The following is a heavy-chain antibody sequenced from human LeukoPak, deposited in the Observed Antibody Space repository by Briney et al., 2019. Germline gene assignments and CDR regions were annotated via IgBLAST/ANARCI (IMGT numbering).Heavy chain of an antibody. Sequence: GGSLRLSCAASVFTFSDYSMNWVRQAPGKGLEWVSSISTGFTYVYYADSVKGRFTISRDNAKNSLYLQMNSLRAEDTAVYYCARDGLRYCRGGSCANWFDPWGQGTLVTVSS. V-gene: IGHV3-21*01. D-gene: IGHD2-15*01. CDR2: ISTGFTYV. CDR1: VFTFSDYS. J-gene: IGHJ5*02. CDR3: ARDGLRYCRGGSCANWFDP.